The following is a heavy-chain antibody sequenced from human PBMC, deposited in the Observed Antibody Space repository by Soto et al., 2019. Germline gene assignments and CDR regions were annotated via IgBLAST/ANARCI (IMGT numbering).Heavy chain of an antibody. J-gene: IGHJ4*02. D-gene: IGHD1-1*01. CDR1: GFNFNDYY. V-gene: IGHV3-11*06. CDR2: ISSSSTFT. CDR3: ARDGSQLRRYYFDY. Sequence: GVLRLSCAASGFNFNDYYMSWIRQAPGKGLEWISYISSSSTFTSYADSVKGRFTISRDNAQNSLYLQLNSLRAEDTAVYYCARDGSQLRRYYFDYWGQGILVTV.